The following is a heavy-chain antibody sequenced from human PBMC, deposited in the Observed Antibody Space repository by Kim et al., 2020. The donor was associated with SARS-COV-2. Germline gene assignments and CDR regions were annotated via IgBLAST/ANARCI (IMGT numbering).Heavy chain of an antibody. CDR1: GFTFGDYA. CDR3: AKGIGRGVNNWFDP. V-gene: IGHV3-9*01. CDR2: ISWNSGSI. Sequence: GGSLRLSCAASGFTFGDYAMHWVRQAPGKGLEWVSGISWNSGSIGYADSVKGRFTISRDNAKNSLYLQMNSLRAEDTALYYCAKGIGRGVNNWFDPWGQGTLVTVSS. J-gene: IGHJ5*02. D-gene: IGHD3-10*01.